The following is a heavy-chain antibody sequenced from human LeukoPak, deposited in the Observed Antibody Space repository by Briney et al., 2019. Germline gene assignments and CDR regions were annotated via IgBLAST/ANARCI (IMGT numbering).Heavy chain of an antibody. V-gene: IGHV3-21*01. CDR1: GFTFSTYI. Sequence: PGGSLRLSCAVSGFTFSTYIMTWVRQAPGKGLEWVSSISSSSRNTYYTDSVKGRFTISRDNAKNSLYLQMSSLRVEDTAVYYCARGGTFGVDISDYWGQGTLVTVSS. D-gene: IGHD3-3*01. CDR2: ISSSSRNT. CDR3: ARGGTFGVDISDY. J-gene: IGHJ4*02.